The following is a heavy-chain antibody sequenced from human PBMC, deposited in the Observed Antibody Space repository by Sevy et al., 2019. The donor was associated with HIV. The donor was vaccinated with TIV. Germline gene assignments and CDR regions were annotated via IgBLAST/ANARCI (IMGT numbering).Heavy chain of an antibody. Sequence: GGSLRLSCAASGFTFSSYAMHWVRQAPGKGLEWVAVISYDGSNKYYADSVKGRFTISRDNSKNTLYLQMNNLRAKDTAVYYCARALYYYDSSGYYEFDYWGQGTLVTVSS. D-gene: IGHD3-22*01. CDR3: ARALYYYDSSGYYEFDY. V-gene: IGHV3-30-3*01. CDR1: GFTFSSYA. CDR2: ISYDGSNK. J-gene: IGHJ4*02.